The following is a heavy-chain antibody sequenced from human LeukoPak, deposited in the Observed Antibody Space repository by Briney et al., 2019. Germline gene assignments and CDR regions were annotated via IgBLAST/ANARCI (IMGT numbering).Heavy chain of an antibody. CDR1: GFTFSGYW. CDR2: IKQDGSEK. D-gene: IGHD3-10*01. V-gene: IGHV3-7*01. Sequence: GGSLRLSCAASGFTFSGYWMSWVRQAPGKGLEWVANIKQDGSEKYYVDSVKGRFTISRDNAKNSLSLQMNSLRAEDTAVYYCARDPVGVRGVPFDYWGQGTLVTVSS. CDR3: ARDPVGVRGVPFDY. J-gene: IGHJ4*02.